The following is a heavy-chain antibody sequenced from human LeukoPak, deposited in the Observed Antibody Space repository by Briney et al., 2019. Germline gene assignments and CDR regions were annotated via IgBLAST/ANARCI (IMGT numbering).Heavy chain of an antibody. D-gene: IGHD3-22*01. Sequence: PGGSLRLSRAASGFTFSSYAMSWVRQAPGKGLEWVSAISGSGGSTYYADSVKGRFTISRDNSKNTLYLQMNSLRAEDTAVYYCAKGVDYYDSSGYPLYYMDVWGKGTTVTVSS. CDR1: GFTFSSYA. J-gene: IGHJ6*03. CDR3: AKGVDYYDSSGYPLYYMDV. V-gene: IGHV3-23*01. CDR2: ISGSGGST.